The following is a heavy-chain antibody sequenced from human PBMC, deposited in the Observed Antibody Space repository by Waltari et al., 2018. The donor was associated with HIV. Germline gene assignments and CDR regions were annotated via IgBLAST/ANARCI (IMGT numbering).Heavy chain of an antibody. J-gene: IGHJ4*02. CDR2: ISYDGSNK. Sequence: QVQLVESGGGVVQPGRYLRLSCAASGFNFSSYGMHWVRQAPGKGLEWVAVISYDGSNKFYTDSVKGRFTISRDNSKNTLYLQMNSLRAEDTAVYYCAKTGYGDYGRDDWGQGTLVTVSS. V-gene: IGHV3-30*18. D-gene: IGHD4-17*01. CDR1: GFNFSSYG. CDR3: AKTGYGDYGRDD.